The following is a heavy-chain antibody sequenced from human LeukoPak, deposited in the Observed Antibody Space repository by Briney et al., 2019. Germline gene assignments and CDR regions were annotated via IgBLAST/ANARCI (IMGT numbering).Heavy chain of an antibody. CDR1: GGTFSSYA. CDR3: ASWYSSSWSFDY. V-gene: IGHV1-69*04. Sequence: ASVKVSCKASGGTFSSYAISWVRQAPGQGLEWMGRIIPILGIANYAQKFQGRVTITADKSTSTAYMELSGLRSEDTAVYYCASWYSSSWSFDYWGQGTLVTVSS. D-gene: IGHD6-13*01. J-gene: IGHJ4*02. CDR2: IIPILGIA.